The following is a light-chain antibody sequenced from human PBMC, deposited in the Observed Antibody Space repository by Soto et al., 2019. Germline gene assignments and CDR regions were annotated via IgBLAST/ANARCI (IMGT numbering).Light chain of an antibody. V-gene: IGKV3-15*01. CDR3: QQYNNWPGT. J-gene: IGKJ1*01. Sequence: EIVLTQSPGTLSVSPGERATLSGRAIQSVSSKLAWYQQKPGQAPRLLFYGASTGATGIPARFSGSGSETEFTLSISSLQSEDFAVYYCQQYNNWPGTFGQGTKVEIK. CDR1: QSVSSK. CDR2: GAS.